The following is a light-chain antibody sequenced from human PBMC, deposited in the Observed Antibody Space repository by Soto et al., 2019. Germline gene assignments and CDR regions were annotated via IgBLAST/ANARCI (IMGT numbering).Light chain of an antibody. Sequence: YELTQPPSVSVAPGKTARLTCGGNNIGSKSVHWYQQKPGQAPVLVIYYDSDRPSGIPERFSGSNSGNTATLTISRVEAGDEADYYCQVWDSSSDHLVFGGGTKLTVL. V-gene: IGLV3-21*04. CDR3: QVWDSSSDHLV. CDR2: YDS. J-gene: IGLJ2*01. CDR1: NIGSKS.